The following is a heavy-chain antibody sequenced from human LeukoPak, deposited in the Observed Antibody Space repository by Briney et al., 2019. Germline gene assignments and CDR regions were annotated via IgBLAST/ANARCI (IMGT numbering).Heavy chain of an antibody. J-gene: IGHJ4*02. CDR1: GFTFSSYA. CDR3: AKGSADVRPYYFDY. Sequence: GGSLRLSCAASGFTFSSYAMHWVRQAPGKGLEWVAVISYDGSNKYYADSVKGRFTISRDNSKNTLYLQMNSLRAEDKGVYYCAKGSADVRPYYFDYWGQGTLVTVSS. D-gene: IGHD6-25*01. CDR2: ISYDGSNK. V-gene: IGHV3-30-3*01.